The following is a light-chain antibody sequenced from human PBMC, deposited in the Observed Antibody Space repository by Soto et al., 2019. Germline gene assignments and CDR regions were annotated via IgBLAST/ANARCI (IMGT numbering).Light chain of an antibody. Sequence: EIVLMQSPGTLSLSPGERATLSCRAGQSVSSSFLAWYQQKPGQAPRLLIYGASSRATGIPDRFSGSVSGTDFTLTISRLEPEDFAVYYCQQYGSSPLTFGGGTKVEIK. CDR1: QSVSSSF. J-gene: IGKJ4*01. V-gene: IGKV3-20*01. CDR2: GAS. CDR3: QQYGSSPLT.